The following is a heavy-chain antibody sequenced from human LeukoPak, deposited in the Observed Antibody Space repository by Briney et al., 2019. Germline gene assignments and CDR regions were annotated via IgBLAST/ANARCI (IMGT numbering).Heavy chain of an antibody. CDR1: GFTVSSNY. D-gene: IGHD3-22*01. CDR3: ARDNDSSGYYYSYYYYMDV. Sequence: PGGSLRPSCAASGFTVSSNYMSWVRQAPGKGLEWVSVIYSGGSTYYADSVKGRFTISRDNSKNTLYLQMNSLRAEDTAVYYCARDNDSSGYYYSYYYYMDVWGKGTTVTVSS. CDR2: IYSGGST. J-gene: IGHJ6*03. V-gene: IGHV3-66*02.